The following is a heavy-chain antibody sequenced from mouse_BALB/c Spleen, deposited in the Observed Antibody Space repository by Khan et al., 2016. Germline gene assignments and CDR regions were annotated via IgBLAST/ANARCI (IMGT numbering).Heavy chain of an antibody. CDR3: ARGYGYIYDMDY. CDR2: INTHTGVP. CDR1: GYAFTTAG. D-gene: IGHD2-2*01. J-gene: IGHJ4*01. V-gene: IGHV9-4*02. Sequence: QIQLVQSGPELKKPGETVRISCKASGYAFTTAGIQWVQKMPGKGLKWIGWINTHTGVPKYAEDFKGRFAFSLETSASTAYLQISDLKNEDTAMYSCARGYGYIYDMDYWGQGTSVTVSS.